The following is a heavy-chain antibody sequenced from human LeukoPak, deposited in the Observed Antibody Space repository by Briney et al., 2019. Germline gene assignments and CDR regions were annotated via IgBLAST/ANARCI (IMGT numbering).Heavy chain of an antibody. J-gene: IGHJ4*02. Sequence: GGSLRLSCAASGFAFSGCGMHWVRQAPGKGLEWVTFIRYDGSNKYYADSVKGRFTISRDNSRNTLYLQMNSLRAEDTAVYYCASWGYDSSGTFDYWGQGTLVTVSS. D-gene: IGHD3-22*01. CDR1: GFAFSGCG. CDR3: ASWGYDSSGTFDY. V-gene: IGHV3-30*02. CDR2: IRYDGSNK.